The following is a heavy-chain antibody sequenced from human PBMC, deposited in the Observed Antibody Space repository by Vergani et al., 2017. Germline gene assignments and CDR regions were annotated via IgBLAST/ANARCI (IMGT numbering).Heavy chain of an antibody. CDR1: GYTFTSYD. V-gene: IGHV1-8*01. CDR2: MNPNSGNT. Sequence: QVQLVQSGAEVKKPGASVKVSCKASGYTFTSYDINWVRQATGQGLEWMGWMNPNSGNTGYAQKFQGRVTMTRNTSISTAYMELSSLRSEDTAVYYCARILTGYDPYHYYYYMDVWGKGTTVTVSS. J-gene: IGHJ6*03. CDR3: ARILTGYDPYHYYYYMDV. D-gene: IGHD3-9*01.